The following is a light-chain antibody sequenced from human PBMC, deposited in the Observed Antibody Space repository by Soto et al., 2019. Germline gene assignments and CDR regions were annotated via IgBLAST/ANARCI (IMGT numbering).Light chain of an antibody. CDR2: EVN. J-gene: IGLJ1*01. CDR1: SIDVGAYNS. Sequence: QSALTQPPSASGSPGQSVAISCTGTSIDVGAYNSVSWYQHHPGKAPKLIIYEVNKRPSGVPDRFSGSKSANTASLTVSGLQAEDEADYYCSSYAGNNNYVFGSGTKVTVL. CDR3: SSYAGNNNYV. V-gene: IGLV2-8*01.